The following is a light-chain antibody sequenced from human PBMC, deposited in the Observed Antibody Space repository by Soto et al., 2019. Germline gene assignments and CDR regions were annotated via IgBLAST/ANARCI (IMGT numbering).Light chain of an antibody. Sequence: AIRMTQSPSSFSASTGERVTITCRASQGISSYLAWYQQKPGKAPKLLIYAASTLQSGVPSRFSGSGSGTDFTLTISCLQSEDFATYYCQQYYSYPRTFGHGTKVDIK. CDR2: AAS. CDR1: QGISSY. J-gene: IGKJ3*01. V-gene: IGKV1-8*01. CDR3: QQYYSYPRT.